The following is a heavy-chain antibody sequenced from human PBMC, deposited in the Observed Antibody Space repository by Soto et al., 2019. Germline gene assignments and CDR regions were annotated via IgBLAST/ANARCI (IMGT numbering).Heavy chain of an antibody. V-gene: IGHV3-13*01. Sequence: QPGGSLRLSCAASGFTFSSYDMHWVRQATGKGLEWVSAIGTAGDTYYPGSVKGRFTISRENAKNSLYLQMNSLRAGDTAVYYCARGVHCSGGSCYPTRLRYFDLWGRGTLVTVSS. D-gene: IGHD2-15*01. CDR2: IGTAGDT. J-gene: IGHJ2*01. CDR1: GFTFSSYD. CDR3: ARGVHCSGGSCYPTRLRYFDL.